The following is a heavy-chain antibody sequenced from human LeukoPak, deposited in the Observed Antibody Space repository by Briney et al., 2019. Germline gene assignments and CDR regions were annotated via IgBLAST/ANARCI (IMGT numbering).Heavy chain of an antibody. V-gene: IGHV3-21*05. CDR3: ARISGSGSYYGPFDY. CDR1: GFTFSSYS. CDR2: ISGSSAYT. D-gene: IGHD3-10*01. Sequence: PGGSLRLSCAASGFTFSSYSMNWVRQAPGKGLEWLSYISGSSAYTNYADSVKGRFTISRDNAKNSLHLQMNSLRAEDTAVYYCARISGSGSYYGPFDYWGQGTLVTVSS. J-gene: IGHJ4*02.